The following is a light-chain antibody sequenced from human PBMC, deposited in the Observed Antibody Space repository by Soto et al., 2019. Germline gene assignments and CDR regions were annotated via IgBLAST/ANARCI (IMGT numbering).Light chain of an antibody. Sequence: SVLTQPPSAYSSPGQSGTISCTGTSIDVGGYNYVSWYQQHPGKAPKLMIYEVSKRPSGVPDRFSGSKSGNTASLTVSGLQAEDEAAYYCSSYAGSFYVFGTGTKVTVL. CDR3: SSYAGSFYV. CDR2: EVS. CDR1: SIDVGGYNY. J-gene: IGLJ1*01. V-gene: IGLV2-8*02.